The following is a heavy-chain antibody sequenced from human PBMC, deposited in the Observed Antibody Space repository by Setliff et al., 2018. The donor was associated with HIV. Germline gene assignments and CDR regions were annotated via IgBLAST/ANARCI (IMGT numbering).Heavy chain of an antibody. V-gene: IGHV4-31*03. D-gene: IGHD3-22*01. CDR3: ARDSRHDTSGYYYFDS. CDR1: GGSISSGGFY. Sequence: PSETLSLTCTVSGGSISSGGFYWTWIRQHPKKGLEWIGYIYYSGSTYYNPSLKSRVTISVDTSKNQFSLKLTSVTAADTAVYYCARDSRHDTSGYYYFDSWGQGTLVTVSS. CDR2: IYYSGST. J-gene: IGHJ4*02.